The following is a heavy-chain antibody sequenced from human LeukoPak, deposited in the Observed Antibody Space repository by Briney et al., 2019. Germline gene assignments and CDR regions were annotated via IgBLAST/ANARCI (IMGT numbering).Heavy chain of an antibody. J-gene: IGHJ5*02. CDR1: GGSISSGSYY. Sequence: PSQTLSLTCTVSGGSISSGSYYWSWIRQPAGKGLEWIGRIYTSGSTNYNPSLKSRVTISVDTSKNQFSLKLSSVTAADTAVYYCARDWYYDSSGGHWFDPWGQGTQVTVSS. D-gene: IGHD3-22*01. CDR2: IYTSGST. CDR3: ARDWYYDSSGGHWFDP. V-gene: IGHV4-61*02.